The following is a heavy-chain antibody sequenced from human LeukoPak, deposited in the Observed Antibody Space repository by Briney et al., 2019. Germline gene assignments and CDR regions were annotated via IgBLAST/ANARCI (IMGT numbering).Heavy chain of an antibody. CDR2: INPSGGST. CDR1: GYTFTSYY. Sequence: ASVKVSCKASGYTFTSYYMHWVRQAPGQGLEWMGIINPSGGSTSYAQKFQGGVTMTRDTSTSTVYMELSSLRSGDTAVYYCARDSGYSSSSSDAFDIWGQGTMVTVSS. V-gene: IGHV1-46*01. D-gene: IGHD6-6*01. CDR3: ARDSGYSSSSSDAFDI. J-gene: IGHJ3*02.